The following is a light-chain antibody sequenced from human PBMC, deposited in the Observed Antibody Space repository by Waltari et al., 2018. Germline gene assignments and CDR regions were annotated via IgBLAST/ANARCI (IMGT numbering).Light chain of an antibody. CDR2: EVF. V-gene: IGLV2-8*01. J-gene: IGLJ1*01. CDR3: SSSATDGDYFV. Sequence: QSALTQPPSASGSPGQSITISCPGTSSDVGGYNHLPRNQQSPGKVPKRLISEVFKRPSGVPSRFSGYKSGNTAYLTVSGLQAEDEADYYCSSSATDGDYFVFGTGTKVTVL. CDR1: SSDVGGYNH.